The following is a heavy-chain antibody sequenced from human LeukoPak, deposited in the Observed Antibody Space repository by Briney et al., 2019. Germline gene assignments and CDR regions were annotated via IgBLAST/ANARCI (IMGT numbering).Heavy chain of an antibody. CDR1: GGSMSSYY. CDR2: IYTSGST. Sequence: PSETLSLTCTVSGGSMSSYYLSWIRQPAGKGLEWIGRIYTSGSTNYNPSLKSRVTMSVDTSKNQFSLKLSSVTAADTAVYYCARGGGSYYTEYFQHWGQGTLVTVSS. V-gene: IGHV4-4*07. J-gene: IGHJ1*01. CDR3: ARGGGSYYTEYFQH. D-gene: IGHD1-26*01.